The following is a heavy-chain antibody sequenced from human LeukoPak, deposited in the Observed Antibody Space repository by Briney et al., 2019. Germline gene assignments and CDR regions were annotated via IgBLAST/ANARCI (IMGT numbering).Heavy chain of an antibody. J-gene: IGHJ4*02. CDR2: ISAKNGNT. V-gene: IGHV1-18*01. CDR3: ARVFMITFGGVIVLYYFDY. Sequence: ASVKVSCKASGYTFTSYGISWVREAPGQGLEWMGWISAKNGNTNYAQNFQGRVTMTTDTSTSTAYMELRRLRSDDTAVYYCARVFMITFGGVIVLYYFDYWGQGTLVTVSS. D-gene: IGHD3-16*02. CDR1: GYTFTSYG.